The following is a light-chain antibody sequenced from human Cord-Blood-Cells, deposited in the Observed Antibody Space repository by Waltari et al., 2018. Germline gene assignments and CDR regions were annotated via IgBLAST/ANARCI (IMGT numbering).Light chain of an antibody. V-gene: IGLV2-23*01. CDR2: EGS. CDR3: CSCAGSSTLV. CDR1: SSDVGSYNL. J-gene: IGLJ3*02. Sequence: QSALTQPASVSGSPGQSITISCTGTSSDVGSYNLVSWYQQHPGKAPKLMIYEGSKRPPGVSNRFSGSRSGNTASLTISVLQAEDEADYYCCSCAGSSTLVFGGGTKLTVL.